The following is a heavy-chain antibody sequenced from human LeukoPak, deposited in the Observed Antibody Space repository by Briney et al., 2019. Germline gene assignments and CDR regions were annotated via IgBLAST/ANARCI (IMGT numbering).Heavy chain of an antibody. CDR1: GFTFNRNG. V-gene: IGHV3-30*19. Sequence: GRSLRLSCAASGFTFNRNGMHWVRQAPGKGLEWVAVISYDGSHKYYADSVKGRFTISRDNSNNTLYLQMNSLRPEDTAVYHCAKVIVVVRDDFDYWGQGTLVTVSS. D-gene: IGHD3-22*01. J-gene: IGHJ4*02. CDR3: AKVIVVVRDDFDY. CDR2: ISYDGSHK.